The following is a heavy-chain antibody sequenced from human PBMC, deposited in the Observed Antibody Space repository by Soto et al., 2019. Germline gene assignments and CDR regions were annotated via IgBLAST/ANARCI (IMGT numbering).Heavy chain of an antibody. V-gene: IGHV3-74*01. Sequence: GGSLRLSCAASGFTFSSYWMHWVRQAPGKGLVWVSRINSDGSITSYADSVKGRFTISRDNAKNTLYLQMNSLRADDTAVYYCARYYGGNSPFDYWGQGTLVTVSS. D-gene: IGHD4-17*01. J-gene: IGHJ4*02. CDR2: INSDGSIT. CDR3: ARYYGGNSPFDY. CDR1: GFTFSSYW.